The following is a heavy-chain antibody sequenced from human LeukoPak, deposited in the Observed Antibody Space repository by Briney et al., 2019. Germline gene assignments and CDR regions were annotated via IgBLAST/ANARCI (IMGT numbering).Heavy chain of an antibody. CDR2: IYHIGST. V-gene: IGHV4-59*01. CDR1: GGSISDYY. J-gene: IGHJ6*02. D-gene: IGHD4-17*01. Sequence: SETLSLTCTISGGSISDYYWTWIRQPPGKGLEWIGYIYHIGSTNYSPSLKSRVTISLDTSKNQFSLRLRSVTAADTAVYYCARATVTTLHYYYGMDVWGQGTTVTVSS. CDR3: ARATVTTLHYYYGMDV.